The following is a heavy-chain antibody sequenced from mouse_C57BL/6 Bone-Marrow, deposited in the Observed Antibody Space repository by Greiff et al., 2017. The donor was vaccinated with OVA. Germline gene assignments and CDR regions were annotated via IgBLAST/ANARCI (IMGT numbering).Heavy chain of an antibody. CDR3: ARGGTSPVAY. CDR2: INPSTGGT. Sequence: EVQLQQSGPELVKPGASVKISCKASGYSFTGYYMNWVKQSPEKSLEWIGEINPSTGGTPYNQKFKAKATLTVDKSSSTAYMQLKSLTSEDSAVYYCARGGTSPVAYWGQGTLVTVSA. J-gene: IGHJ3*01. CDR1: GYSFTGYY. V-gene: IGHV1-42*01. D-gene: IGHD4-1*01.